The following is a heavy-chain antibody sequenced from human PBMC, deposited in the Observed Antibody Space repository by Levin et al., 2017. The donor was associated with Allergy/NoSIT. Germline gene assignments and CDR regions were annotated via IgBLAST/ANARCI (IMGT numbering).Heavy chain of an antibody. CDR2: IYPGDSDT. Sequence: GGSLRLSCKGSGYSFTSYWIGWVRQMPGKGLEWMGIIYPGDSDTRYSPSFQGQVTISADKSISTAYLQWSSLKASDTAMYYCARRSPAQHSSSWYDAFDIWGQGTMVTVSS. CDR1: GYSFTSYW. D-gene: IGHD6-13*01. J-gene: IGHJ3*02. V-gene: IGHV5-51*01. CDR3: ARRSPAQHSSSWYDAFDI.